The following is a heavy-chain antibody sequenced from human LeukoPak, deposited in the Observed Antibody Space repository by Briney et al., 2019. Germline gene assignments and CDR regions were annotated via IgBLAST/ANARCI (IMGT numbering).Heavy chain of an antibody. CDR3: ARARYVNSFYAFDI. Sequence: PSETLSLTCTVSGGSISSYYWSWIRLPPGKGLESIGYLSKSGNTNYSPSLKSRVTIFGDTSKNQFFLKLSSVTAADTAMYYCARARYVNSFYAFDIWGQGTLVTVSS. J-gene: IGHJ3*02. D-gene: IGHD3-9*01. V-gene: IGHV4-59*01. CDR1: GGSISSYY. CDR2: LSKSGNT.